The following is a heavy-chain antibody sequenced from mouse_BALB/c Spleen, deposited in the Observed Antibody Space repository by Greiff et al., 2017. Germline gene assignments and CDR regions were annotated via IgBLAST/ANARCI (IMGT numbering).Heavy chain of an antibody. D-gene: IGHD2-4*01. J-gene: IGHJ2*01. Sequence: EVKLVESGGGLVQPGGSLKLSCAASGFTFSSYTMSWVRQTPEKRLEWVAYISNGGGSTYYPDTVKGRFTISRDNAKNTLYLQMSSLKSEDTAMYYCARQGYYDYDEGYFDYWGQGTTLTVSS. CDR2: ISNGGGST. V-gene: IGHV5-12-2*01. CDR1: GFTFSSYT. CDR3: ARQGYYDYDEGYFDY.